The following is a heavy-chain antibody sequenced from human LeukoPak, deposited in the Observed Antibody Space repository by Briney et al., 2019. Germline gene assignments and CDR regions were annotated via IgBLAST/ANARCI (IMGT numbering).Heavy chain of an antibody. CDR1: GFTFTSSA. CDR2: IVVGSGNT. CDR3: ASSGGSGYPWNV. Sequence: SVKVSCKASGFTFTSSAVQWVRQARGQRLEWIGWIVVGSGNTNYAQKFQGRVTITADESTSTAYMELSSLRSEDTAVYYCASSGGSGYPWNVWGQGTTVTVSS. D-gene: IGHD3-3*01. V-gene: IGHV1-58*01. J-gene: IGHJ6*02.